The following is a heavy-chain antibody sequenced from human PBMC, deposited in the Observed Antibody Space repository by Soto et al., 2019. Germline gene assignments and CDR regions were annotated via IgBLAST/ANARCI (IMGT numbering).Heavy chain of an antibody. CDR2: IIPIFGTA. Sequence: QVQLVQSGAEVKKPGSSVKVSCKSSGGTFSTYTLAWVRQAPGQGLEWVGGIIPIFGTANYPQKFKGRVTITADESTSTAYRELSSLRSEDTAVYYCARSQDSSGYWNSCFDPWGQGTLVTVSS. J-gene: IGHJ5*02. CDR3: ARSQDSSGYWNSCFDP. CDR1: GGTFSTYT. D-gene: IGHD3-22*01. V-gene: IGHV1-69*01.